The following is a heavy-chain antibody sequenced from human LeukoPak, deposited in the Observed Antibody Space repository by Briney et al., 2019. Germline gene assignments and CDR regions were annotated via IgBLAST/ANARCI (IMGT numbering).Heavy chain of an antibody. V-gene: IGHV3-30*02. CDR1: GFTFSAYN. D-gene: IGHD3-9*01. Sequence: PGGSLRLSCAASGFTFSAYNMNWVRQAPGKGLEWVAFIGYDGSNKFYADSVKGRFTISRDNSNNTLFLQMNSLRAEDTAVYYCAKGCKRYFDCPNFDYWGQGTLVTVSS. CDR3: AKGCKRYFDCPNFDY. CDR2: IGYDGSNK. J-gene: IGHJ4*02.